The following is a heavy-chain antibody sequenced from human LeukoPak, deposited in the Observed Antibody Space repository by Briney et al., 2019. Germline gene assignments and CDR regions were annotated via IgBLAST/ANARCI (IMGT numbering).Heavy chain of an antibody. CDR2: ISYDGSNK. J-gene: IGHJ4*02. Sequence: GRSLRLSCAASGFTFSSYAMHWVRQAPGKGLEWVAVISYDGSNKYYADSVKGRFTISRDNSKNTLYLQMNSLRAEDTAVYYCARDYYDSSGYPKNDYWGQGTLVTVFS. CDR3: ARDYYDSSGYPKNDY. D-gene: IGHD3-22*01. CDR1: GFTFSSYA. V-gene: IGHV3-30-3*01.